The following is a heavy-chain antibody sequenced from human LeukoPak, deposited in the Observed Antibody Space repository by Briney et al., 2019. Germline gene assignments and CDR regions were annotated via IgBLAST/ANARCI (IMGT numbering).Heavy chain of an antibody. V-gene: IGHV3-74*01. CDR3: ARAPSEIGGYYPEYFRH. CDR1: GFTFSSYW. Sequence: GGSLRFSCAASGFTFSSYWMHWVRQAPGKGLVWVSRIKSDGSTNYADSVKGRFTISRDNAKNTVSLQMNSLRAEDTGVYYCARAPSEIGGYYPEYFRHWGQGTLVTVSS. D-gene: IGHD3-22*01. J-gene: IGHJ1*01. CDR2: IKSDGST.